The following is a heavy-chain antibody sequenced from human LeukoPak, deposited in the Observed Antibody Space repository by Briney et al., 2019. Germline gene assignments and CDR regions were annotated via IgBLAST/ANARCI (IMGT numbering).Heavy chain of an antibody. CDR2: IIPIFGTA. V-gene: IGHV1-69*13. CDR1: GGTFSSYA. CDR3: ARDLRRSYYDLVGPDAFDI. Sequence: GASVKVSCTASGGTFSSYAISWVRQAPGQGLEWMGGIIPIFGTANYAQKFQGRVTITADESTSTAYMELSSLRSEDTAVYYCARDLRRSYYDLVGPDAFDIWGQGTMVPVPS. D-gene: IGHD3-22*01. J-gene: IGHJ3*02.